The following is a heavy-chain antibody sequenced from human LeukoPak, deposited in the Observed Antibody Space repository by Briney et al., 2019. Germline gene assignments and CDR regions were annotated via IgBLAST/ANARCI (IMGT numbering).Heavy chain of an antibody. CDR3: AKDDDGHHHGVDH. J-gene: IGHJ4*02. V-gene: IGHV3-23*01. Sequence: GGSLRLSCTASGFTVSSYAMSWVRQAPGKGLEWVSAIGYSAGDTYYADSVKGRFTISRDNSMNTLYLQMSSLRADDTALYYCAKDDDGHHHGVDHWGQGTLVTVSS. CDR2: IGYSAGDT. CDR1: GFTVSSYA. D-gene: IGHD4-17*01.